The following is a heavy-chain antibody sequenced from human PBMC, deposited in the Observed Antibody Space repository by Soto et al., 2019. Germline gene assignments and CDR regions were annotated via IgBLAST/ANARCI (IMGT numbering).Heavy chain of an antibody. D-gene: IGHD3-3*01. Sequence: VKVSCKASGYTFTSYDINWVRQATGQGLEWMGWMNPNSGNTGYAQKFQGRVTMTRNTSISTAYMELSSLRSEDTAVYYCARARSYYDFWSGYYTAGEYYYYGMDVWGQGTTVTVSS. CDR2: MNPNSGNT. CDR1: GYTFTSYD. CDR3: ARARSYYDFWSGYYTAGEYYYYGMDV. V-gene: IGHV1-8*01. J-gene: IGHJ6*02.